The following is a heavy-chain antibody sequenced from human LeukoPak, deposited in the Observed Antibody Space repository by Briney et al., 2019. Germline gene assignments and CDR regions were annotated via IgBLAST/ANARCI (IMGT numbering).Heavy chain of an antibody. Sequence: PGGSLRLSCAASGFTFSSYSMNWVRQAPGKGLEWVSSISSSSSYIYYADSVKGRFTISRDNAKNSLYLLMNSLRAEDTAVYYCARPLHSSGGLLWFGGIDYWGQGTLVTVSS. V-gene: IGHV3-21*01. J-gene: IGHJ4*02. CDR3: ARPLHSSGGLLWFGGIDY. D-gene: IGHD3-10*01. CDR1: GFTFSSYS. CDR2: ISSSSSYI.